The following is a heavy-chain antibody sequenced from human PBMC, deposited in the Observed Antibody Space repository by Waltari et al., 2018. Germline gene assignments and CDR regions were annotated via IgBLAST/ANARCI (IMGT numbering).Heavy chain of an antibody. CDR2: INHSGST. J-gene: IGHJ3*02. CDR1: GGSFSGYY. CDR3: ARSRYCSIAACYAASYLAFDI. V-gene: IGHV4-34*01. D-gene: IGHD2-2*01. Sequence: QVQLQQWGAGLLTPSETLSLPCAVYGGSFSGYYWSWIRPPPGKGLEWIGEINHSGSTNYNPSLKSRVTISVDTSKNQFSLKLSSVTAADTAVYYCARSRYCSIAACYAASYLAFDIWGQGTMVAVSS.